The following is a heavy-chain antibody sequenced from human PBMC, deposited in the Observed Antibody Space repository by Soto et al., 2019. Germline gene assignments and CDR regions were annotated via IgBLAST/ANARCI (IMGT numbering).Heavy chain of an antibody. J-gene: IGHJ4*02. V-gene: IGHV3-23*01. CDR1: GFXFSSYA. CDR2: ISGSGGST. D-gene: IGHD3-3*01. Sequence: PGGSLXLSCAASGFXFSSYAMSWVXQAPGKGLEWVSAISGSGGSTYYADSVKGRFTISRDNSKNTLYLQMNSLRAEDTAVYYCAKDSPVYYDFCSGYYVTFDYWGQGTLVTXSS. CDR3: AKDSPVYYDFCSGYYVTFDY.